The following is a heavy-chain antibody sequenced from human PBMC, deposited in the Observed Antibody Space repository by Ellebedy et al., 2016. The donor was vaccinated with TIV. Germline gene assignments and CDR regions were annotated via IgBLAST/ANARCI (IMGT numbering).Heavy chain of an antibody. CDR2: ISGSGVTT. V-gene: IGHV3-23*01. D-gene: IGHD6-19*01. Sequence: PGGSLRLSCADSGFTFNTYAMSWVRQAPGKGLEWVSHISGSGVTTYYADSVRGRSSISRDNSKNTLFLQMNSLRADDTAVYYCAGYRGEAVAGNWFDPWGQGTLVTVSS. CDR3: AGYRGEAVAGNWFDP. CDR1: GFTFNTYA. J-gene: IGHJ5*02.